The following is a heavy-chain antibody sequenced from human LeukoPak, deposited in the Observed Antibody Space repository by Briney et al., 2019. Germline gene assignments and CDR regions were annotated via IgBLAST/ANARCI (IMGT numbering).Heavy chain of an antibody. V-gene: IGHV3-9*01. CDR3: AKDLRGSGYWDAFDI. J-gene: IGHJ3*02. D-gene: IGHD3-22*01. CDR2: ISWNSDSI. Sequence: PGRSLRLSCAASGFTFDDFAMHWVRHAPGKGLEWVSGISWNSDSIDYTDSVKGRFTISRDNAKNSLYLQMNSLRAEDTALYYCAKDLRGSGYWDAFDIWGQGTMVTVSS. CDR1: GFTFDDFA.